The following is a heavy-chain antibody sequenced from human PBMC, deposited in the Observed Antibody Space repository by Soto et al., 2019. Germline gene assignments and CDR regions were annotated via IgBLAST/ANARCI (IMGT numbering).Heavy chain of an antibody. V-gene: IGHV4-4*02. J-gene: IGHJ4*02. Sequence: SETLSLTCAVSGGSISGSNWWSWVRQPPGKGLEWIGNIYNSGNINYNPSLKSRVTISVDTSKNQFSLKLSSVTAADTAVYYCARSGYSSGWYREGFDYWGQGTLVTVSS. D-gene: IGHD6-19*01. CDR2: IYNSGNI. CDR3: ARSGYSSGWYREGFDY. CDR1: GGSISGSNW.